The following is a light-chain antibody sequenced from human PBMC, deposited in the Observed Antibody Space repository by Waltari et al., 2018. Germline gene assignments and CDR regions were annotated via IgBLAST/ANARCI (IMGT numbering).Light chain of an antibody. CDR1: QSVGTY. V-gene: IGKV3-15*01. CDR2: GAS. Sequence: EIVMKQSPATLSVSPGERATLSCRASQSVGTYLAWYQEKPGQGPRLLISGASIRATGIPARFSGSGSGTEFTLTISSLQSEDFAVYYCQQYNYWPLTFGGGTKVEIK. CDR3: QQYNYWPLT. J-gene: IGKJ4*01.